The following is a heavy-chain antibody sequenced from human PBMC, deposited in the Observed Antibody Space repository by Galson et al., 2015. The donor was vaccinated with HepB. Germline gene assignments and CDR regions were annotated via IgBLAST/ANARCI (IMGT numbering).Heavy chain of an antibody. Sequence: SLRLSCAAPGFTFDDYAMHWVRQAPGKGLEWVSGISWNSGSIGYADSVKGRFTISRDNAKNSLYLQMNSLRAEDTALYYCAKAGNSGALSHYYYGMDVWGQGTTVTVSS. CDR2: ISWNSGSI. J-gene: IGHJ6*02. D-gene: IGHD6-13*01. CDR1: GFTFDDYA. CDR3: AKAGNSGALSHYYYGMDV. V-gene: IGHV3-9*01.